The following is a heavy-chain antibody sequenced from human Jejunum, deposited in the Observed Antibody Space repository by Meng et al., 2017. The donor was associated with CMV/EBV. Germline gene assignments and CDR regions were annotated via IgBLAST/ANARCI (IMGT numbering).Heavy chain of an antibody. CDR1: FSYLY. Sequence: FSYLYLYWVRQVPGPGLAWLGWIHPSSGDTKYAQKFQDRVTMPRDMSINTAYMELSRLRSDDTAVYYCARDKCDSDCQLGLLDSWGQGTLVTVSS. CDR3: ARDKCDSDCQLGLLDS. D-gene: IGHD2-21*01. V-gene: IGHV1-2*02. J-gene: IGHJ4*02. CDR2: IHPSSGDT.